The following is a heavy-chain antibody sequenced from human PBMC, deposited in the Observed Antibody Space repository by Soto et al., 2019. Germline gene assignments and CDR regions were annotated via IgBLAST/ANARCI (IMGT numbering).Heavy chain of an antibody. CDR3: ARGGVKGTTSRGQVYN. CDR2: ISSSSDST. CDR1: GFTFSDYY. Sequence: QVQVVESGGGLVKPGGSLRLSCAASGFTFSDYYMSWIRQAPGKGLEWVSFISSSSDSTKYADSVKGRFTISRDNAKNSLDLQLNSLRAEDTAVYYCARGGVKGTTSRGQVYNWGQGTLVTVAS. J-gene: IGHJ4*02. V-gene: IGHV3-11*06. D-gene: IGHD1-7*01.